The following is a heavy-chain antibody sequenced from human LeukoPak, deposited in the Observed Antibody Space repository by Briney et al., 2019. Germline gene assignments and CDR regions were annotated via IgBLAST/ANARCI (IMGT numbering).Heavy chain of an antibody. V-gene: IGHV3-23*01. Sequence: GGSLRLSCAASGFTFSSYAMSWVRQAPGKGLEWVSAISGSGGSTYYADSVKGRFTISRDNSKNTLYLQMNSLRAEDTAVYYCAKDRISSGYYSDAFDIWGQGTMVTVSS. CDR2: ISGSGGST. CDR1: GFTFSSYA. D-gene: IGHD3-22*01. CDR3: AKDRISSGYYSDAFDI. J-gene: IGHJ3*02.